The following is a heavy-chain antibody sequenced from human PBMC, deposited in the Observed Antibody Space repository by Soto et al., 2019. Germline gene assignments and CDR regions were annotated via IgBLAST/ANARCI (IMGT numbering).Heavy chain of an antibody. J-gene: IGHJ4*02. CDR3: AKSANYNNRSVYYYFAH. V-gene: IGHV3-23*01. CDR1: GFTFNNYA. Sequence: PGGSLRLSSEASGFTFNNYAMNWVRQAPGKGLEWVSSVSRSGDSTNYADSVTGRFTISRDNSKNTVSLKMNSLRVEDTAVYYYAKSANYNNRSVYYYFAHWGQGILVPVSS. D-gene: IGHD3-22*01. CDR2: VSRSGDST.